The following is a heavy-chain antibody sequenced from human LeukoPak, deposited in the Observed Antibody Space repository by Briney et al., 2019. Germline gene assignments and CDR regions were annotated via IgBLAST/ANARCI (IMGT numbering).Heavy chain of an antibody. CDR3: AKSGLNRFDY. J-gene: IGHJ4*02. Sequence: GGSLRLSCAASGFTFSSYSMNWVRQAPGKGLEWVSYISSSSSTIYYADSVKGRFTISRDNAKNSLYLQMNSLRAEDTAVFYCAKSGLNRFDYWGQGTLVTVSS. V-gene: IGHV3-48*01. CDR1: GFTFSSYS. CDR2: ISSSSSTI. D-gene: IGHD2-15*01.